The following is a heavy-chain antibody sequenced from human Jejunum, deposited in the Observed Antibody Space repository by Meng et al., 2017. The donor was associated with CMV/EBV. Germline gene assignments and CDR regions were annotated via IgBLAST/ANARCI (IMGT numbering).Heavy chain of an antibody. CDR1: GGSVNNYA. CDR3: ARGFLNGYQPFDY. J-gene: IGHJ4*02. CDR2: IIAIFKTP. V-gene: IGHV1-69*12. D-gene: IGHD5-24*01. Sequence: QLMQSGAGVKEPGSSMKVSSKSSGGSVNNYAFNWVRQAPGQGLEWMGGIIAIFKTPNYAQKFQGRLTITADESTGTSYMELTSLTSEDTAVYYCARGFLNGYQPFDYWGQGTLVTVSS.